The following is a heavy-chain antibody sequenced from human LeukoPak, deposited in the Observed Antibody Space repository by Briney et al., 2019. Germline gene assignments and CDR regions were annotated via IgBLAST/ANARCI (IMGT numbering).Heavy chain of an antibody. CDR1: GFTFSSYG. D-gene: IGHD4-23*01. CDR2: ISYDGSNK. V-gene: IGHV3-30*18. J-gene: IGHJ4*02. CDR3: AKGDGGPFDY. Sequence: GRSLRLSCAASGFTFSSYGMHWVRQAPGKGLEWVAVISYDGSNKYYADSVKGRFTISRDNSKNTLYLQMNSLRAEDTAVYYCAKGDGGPFDYWGQGTLVTVSS.